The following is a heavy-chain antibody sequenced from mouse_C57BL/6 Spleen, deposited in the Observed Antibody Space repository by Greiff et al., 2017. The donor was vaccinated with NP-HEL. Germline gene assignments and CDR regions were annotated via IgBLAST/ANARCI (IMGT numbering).Heavy chain of an antibody. D-gene: IGHD2-3*01. Sequence: VHVKQSGPELVKPGASVKISCKASGYSFTDYNMNWVKQSNGKSLEWIGVINPNYGTTSYNQKFKGKATLTVDQSSSTAYMQLNSLTSEDSAVYYCARGLDDGYLYAMDYWGQGTSVTVSS. CDR3: ARGLDDGYLYAMDY. V-gene: IGHV1-39*01. CDR1: GYSFTDYN. CDR2: INPNYGTT. J-gene: IGHJ4*01.